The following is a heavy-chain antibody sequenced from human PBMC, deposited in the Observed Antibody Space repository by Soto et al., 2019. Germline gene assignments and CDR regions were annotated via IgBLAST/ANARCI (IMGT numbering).Heavy chain of an antibody. J-gene: IGHJ5*02. D-gene: IGHD2-15*01. V-gene: IGHV3-48*01. Sequence: GGSLRLSCAASGFTFSSYSMNWVRQAPGKGLEWVSYISSSSSTIYYADSVKGRFTISRDNAKNSLYLQMNSLRAEDTAVYYCARDRAVAATVMFDPWGQGTLVTVSS. CDR1: GFTFSSYS. CDR3: ARDRAVAATVMFDP. CDR2: ISSSSSTI.